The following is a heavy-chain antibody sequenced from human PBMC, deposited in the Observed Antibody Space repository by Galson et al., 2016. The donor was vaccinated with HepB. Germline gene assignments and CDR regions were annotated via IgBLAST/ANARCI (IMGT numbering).Heavy chain of an antibody. J-gene: IGHJ4*02. Sequence: TLSLTCTVSGGSISSGSYYWSWIRQPAGVGLEWIGRIYTSGITNHNPSLKSRVTISVDPSKNQFSLKLSSVTAADTAVYYCARAPGNGAWYYFDYWGQGTLVTVSS. CDR2: IYTSGIT. CDR1: GGSISSGSYY. CDR3: ARAPGNGAWYYFDY. V-gene: IGHV4-61*02. D-gene: IGHD1-26*01.